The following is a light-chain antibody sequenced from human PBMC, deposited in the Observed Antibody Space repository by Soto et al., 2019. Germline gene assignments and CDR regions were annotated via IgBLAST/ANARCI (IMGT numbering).Light chain of an antibody. CDR3: QSYDDSLSTYV. V-gene: IGLV1-40*01. CDR1: SSSIGAGYH. J-gene: IGLJ1*01. Sequence: QAVLTQPPSVSGAPGQRVTISCTGSSSSIGAGYHVHWYQQLPGAAPKLLISVNNNRPSGVPDRFSGSRSGTSASLAIAGLQAEDEADYYCQSYDDSLSTYVFGTGTKVTVL. CDR2: VNN.